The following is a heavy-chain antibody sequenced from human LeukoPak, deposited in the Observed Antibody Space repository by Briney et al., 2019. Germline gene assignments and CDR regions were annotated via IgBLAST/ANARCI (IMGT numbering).Heavy chain of an antibody. D-gene: IGHD6-19*01. CDR3: ARDGLHSSGWYVGWFDP. V-gene: IGHV4-38-2*02. J-gene: IGHJ5*02. Sequence: SETLSLTCTVSGYSISSGYYWGWIRQPPGKGLEWIGSIYHSGSTYYNPSLKSRVTISVDTSKNQFSLKLSSVTAADTAVYYCARDGLHSSGWYVGWFDPWGQGTLVTVSS. CDR2: IYHSGST. CDR1: GYSISSGYY.